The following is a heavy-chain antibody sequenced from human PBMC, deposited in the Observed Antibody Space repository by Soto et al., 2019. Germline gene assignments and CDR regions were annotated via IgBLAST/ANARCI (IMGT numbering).Heavy chain of an antibody. CDR2: ISGSGGST. Sequence: GGSLRLSCAASGFTFSSCAMGWVRQAPGKGLEWVSAISGSGGSTYYADSVKGRFTISRDNSKNTLYLQMNSLRAEDTAVYYCAKADILTETLDYWGQGTLVTVS. CDR1: GFTFSSCA. CDR3: AKADILTETLDY. D-gene: IGHD3-9*01. V-gene: IGHV3-23*01. J-gene: IGHJ4*02.